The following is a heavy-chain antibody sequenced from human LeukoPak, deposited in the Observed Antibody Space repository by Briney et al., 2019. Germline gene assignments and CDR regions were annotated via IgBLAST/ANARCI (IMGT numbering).Heavy chain of an antibody. Sequence: GGSLRLSCAASGFTFSSYAMHWVRQAPGKGLEWVAVISYDGSNKYYADSVKGRFTISRDNSKNTLYLQMNSLRAEDTAVYYCASYGASWDYWGQGTLVTVSS. J-gene: IGHJ4*02. D-gene: IGHD4-17*01. V-gene: IGHV3-30-3*01. CDR1: GFTFSSYA. CDR3: ASYGASWDY. CDR2: ISYDGSNK.